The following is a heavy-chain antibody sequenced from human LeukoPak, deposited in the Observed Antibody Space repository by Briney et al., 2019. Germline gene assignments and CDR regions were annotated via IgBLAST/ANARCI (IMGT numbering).Heavy chain of an antibody. CDR2: IYYSGST. CDR3: AREPLLYCSSTSCGAFDI. Sequence: SQTLSLTCTVSGGSISSGGYYWSWIRQHPGKGLEWIGYIYYSGSTYCNPSLKSRVTISVDTSKNQFSLKLSSVTAADTAVYYCAREPLLYCSSTSCGAFDIWGQGTMVTVSS. J-gene: IGHJ3*02. V-gene: IGHV4-31*03. CDR1: GGSISSGGYY. D-gene: IGHD2-2*01.